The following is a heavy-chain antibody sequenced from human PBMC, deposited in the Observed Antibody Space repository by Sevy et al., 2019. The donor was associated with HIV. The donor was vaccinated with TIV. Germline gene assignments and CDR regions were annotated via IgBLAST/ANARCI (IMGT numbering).Heavy chain of an antibody. CDR2: ISSNGGST. J-gene: IGHJ6*02. CDR3: VKDLYCSGGSCYSPNYYYYGMDV. D-gene: IGHD2-15*01. CDR1: GFTFSSYA. Sequence: GGCLRLSCSASGFTFSSYAMHWVRQAPGKGLEYVSAISSNGGSTYYADSVKGRFTISRDNSKNTLYLQMSSLRAEDTAVYYCVKDLYCSGGSCYSPNYYYYGMDVWGQGTTVTVSS. V-gene: IGHV3-64D*06.